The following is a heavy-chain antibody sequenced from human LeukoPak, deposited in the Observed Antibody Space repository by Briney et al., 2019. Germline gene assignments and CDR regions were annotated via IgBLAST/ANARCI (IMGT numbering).Heavy chain of an antibody. CDR1: GFTFSSYW. V-gene: IGHV3-74*01. J-gene: IGHJ4*02. Sequence: QPGGSLRLSCAASGFTFSSYWMHWVRQAPGKGLVWVSRINSDGSTTNYADSVKGRFTISRDNAKNTLYLQMNSLRVEDTAVYFWSRGGGVSFLFDYWGQGTLVTVSS. D-gene: IGHD3-16*01. CDR2: INSDGSTT. CDR3: SRGGGVSFLFDY.